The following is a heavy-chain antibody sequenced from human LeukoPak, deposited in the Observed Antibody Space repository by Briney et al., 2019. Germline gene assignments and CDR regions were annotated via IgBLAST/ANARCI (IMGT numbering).Heavy chain of an antibody. CDR2: IYSSGST. Sequence: SETLSLTCTVSGGSISSYYWSWIRQPPGKGLEWIGYIYSSGSTNYNPSLKGRVTISVDTSKNQFSLKLSSVSAADTAVYYCVRDHYYNSSGYTFGYWGQGTLVTVSS. D-gene: IGHD3-22*01. CDR3: VRDHYYNSSGYTFGY. V-gene: IGHV4-59*01. CDR1: GGSISSYY. J-gene: IGHJ4*02.